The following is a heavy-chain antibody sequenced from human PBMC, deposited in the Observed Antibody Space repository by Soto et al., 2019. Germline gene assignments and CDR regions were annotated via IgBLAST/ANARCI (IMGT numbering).Heavy chain of an antibody. Sequence: QLQLQESGPGLVKPSETLSLTCTVSGGSISSSSYYWGWIRHPPGKGLEWIGSIYYSGSTYYNPSLKSRVTISVDTSKNQFSLKLSSVTAADTAVYYCARGHGSYGFDYWGQGTLVTVSS. V-gene: IGHV4-39*01. CDR1: GGSISSSSYY. D-gene: IGHD5-18*01. J-gene: IGHJ4*02. CDR2: IYYSGST. CDR3: ARGHGSYGFDY.